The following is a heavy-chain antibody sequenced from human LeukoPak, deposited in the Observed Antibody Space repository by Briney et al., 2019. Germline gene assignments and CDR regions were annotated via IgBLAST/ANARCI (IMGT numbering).Heavy chain of an antibody. Sequence: GESLKIPCKGSGYSFTSYWIVCVRQMPGKGLEWMVIIYPGNSDTRYSPSFQDQVTIFSNNSINTAYLQWRNLKAPDTAMYYCARTSDFSSGYYRPNYFDYWGQGTLVTVSS. J-gene: IGHJ4*02. CDR3: ARTSDFSSGYYRPNYFDY. CDR2: IYPGNSDT. CDR1: GYSFTSYW. V-gene: IGHV5-51*01. D-gene: IGHD3-3*01.